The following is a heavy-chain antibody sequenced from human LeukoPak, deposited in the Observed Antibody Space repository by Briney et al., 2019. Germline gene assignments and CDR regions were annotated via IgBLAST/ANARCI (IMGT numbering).Heavy chain of an antibody. Sequence: GGSLRLSCAASGFTVGNNYMRWVRQAPGKGLEWVSLIYSGGATFYADAVKGRSTISRDGSKNTLYLQMNSLRAEDTAAYYCARDPPAVAANTYGWGQGTLVTVSS. V-gene: IGHV3-66*01. CDR1: GFTVGNNY. J-gene: IGHJ4*02. CDR3: ARDPPAVAANTYG. D-gene: IGHD6-6*01. CDR2: IYSGGAT.